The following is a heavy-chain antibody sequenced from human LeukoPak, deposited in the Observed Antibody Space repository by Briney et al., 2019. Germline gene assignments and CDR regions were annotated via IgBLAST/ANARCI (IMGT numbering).Heavy chain of an antibody. J-gene: IGHJ4*02. V-gene: IGHV1-45*02. D-gene: IGHD5-18*01. CDR2: ITPFNGNA. Sequence: SVKVSCKASGYTFTYRYLHWVRQAPGQALEWMGWITPFNGNANYPQKFQDRVTLTRDRSMSTAYMDLSSLRSEDTAVYYCASAPGYSYGFDYWGQGTLVTVSS. CDR1: GYTFTYRY. CDR3: ASAPGYSYGFDY.